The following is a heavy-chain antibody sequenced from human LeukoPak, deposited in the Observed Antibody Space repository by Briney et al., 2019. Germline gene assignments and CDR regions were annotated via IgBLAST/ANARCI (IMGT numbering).Heavy chain of an antibody. CDR3: ARDQGGYYYDSSGPDY. V-gene: IGHV3-33*01. D-gene: IGHD3-22*01. CDR2: IWYDGSNK. CDR1: RFTFSSYG. Sequence: GGSLRLSCAASRFTFSSYGMHWVRQAPGKGLEWVAVIWYDGSNKYYADSVKGRFTISRDNSKNTLYLQMNSLRAEDTAVYYCARDQGGYYYDSSGPDYWGQGTLVTVSS. J-gene: IGHJ4*02.